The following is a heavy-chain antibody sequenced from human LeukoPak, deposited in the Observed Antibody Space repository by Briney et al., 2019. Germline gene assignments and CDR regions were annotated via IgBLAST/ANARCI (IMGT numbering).Heavy chain of an antibody. D-gene: IGHD4/OR15-4a*01. CDR3: AKATWYGGNPSGAFDI. CDR2: IYYSGST. CDR1: GGSISSYY. J-gene: IGHJ3*02. Sequence: SETLSLTCTVSGGSISSYYWSWIRQPPGKGLEWIGYIYYSGSTNYNPSLKSRVTISVDTSKNQFSLKLSSVTAADTAVYYCAKATWYGGNPSGAFDIWGQGTMVTVSS. V-gene: IGHV4-59*01.